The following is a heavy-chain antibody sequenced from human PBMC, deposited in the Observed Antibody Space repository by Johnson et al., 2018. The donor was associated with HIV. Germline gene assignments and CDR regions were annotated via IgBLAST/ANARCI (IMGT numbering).Heavy chain of an antibody. CDR1: GFTVSSNY. CDR3: ARDTTTHDARLTGDCVAFDI. V-gene: IGHV3-20*04. CDR2: ISWNSGSI. D-gene: IGHD7-27*01. Sequence: EVQLVESGGGVVQPGGSLRLSCAASGFTVSSNYMSWVRQAQGKGLEWVSGISWNSGSIGYADSVKGRFTISRDNAKNSLYLQRNSRTAEDTALYYGARDTTTHDARLTGDCVAFDIWGQGKMVTVSS. J-gene: IGHJ3*02.